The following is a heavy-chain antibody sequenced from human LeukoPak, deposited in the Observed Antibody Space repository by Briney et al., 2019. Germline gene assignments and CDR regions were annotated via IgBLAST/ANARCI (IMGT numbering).Heavy chain of an antibody. CDR3: AGLGDSSGYYY. V-gene: IGHV3-48*01. J-gene: IGHJ4*02. CDR1: GFTFSSYS. D-gene: IGHD3-22*01. CDR2: ISSSSSTI. Sequence: PGGSLRLSCAASGFTFSSYSMNWVRQAPGKGLEWVSYISSSSSTIYYADSVKGRFTISRDNSKNTLYLQMNSLRAEDTAVYYCAGLGDSSGYYYWGQGTLVTVSS.